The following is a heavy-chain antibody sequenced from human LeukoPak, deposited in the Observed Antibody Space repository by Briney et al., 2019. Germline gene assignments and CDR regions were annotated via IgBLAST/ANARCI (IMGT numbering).Heavy chain of an antibody. V-gene: IGHV3-30*14. CDR3: ARSNSSAWHNFEY. D-gene: IGHD6-19*01. J-gene: IGHJ4*02. CDR1: GFSFGSYT. Sequence: PGTSLRLSCAASGFSFGSYTLHWLRQVPGTGLEWVAVISYDGTYKCYEDSVKGRFTISRDNSKATLYLQIDSLRAGDTAVYHCARSNSSAWHNFEYWGQGTPVTVSS. CDR2: ISYDGTYK.